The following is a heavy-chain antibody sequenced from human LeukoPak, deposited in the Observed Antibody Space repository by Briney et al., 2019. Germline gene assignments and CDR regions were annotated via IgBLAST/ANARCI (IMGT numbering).Heavy chain of an antibody. V-gene: IGHV3-21*01. CDR3: ARDRLGLNWNRFDY. Sequence: GGSLRLSCAASGFTFSSYSMNWVRQAPGKGLEWVSSISSSSSYIYYADSVKGRFTISRDNAKNSLYLRMNSLRAEDTAVYYCARDRLGLNWNRFDYWGQGTLVTVSS. J-gene: IGHJ4*02. D-gene: IGHD1-1*01. CDR1: GFTFSSYS. CDR2: ISSSSSYI.